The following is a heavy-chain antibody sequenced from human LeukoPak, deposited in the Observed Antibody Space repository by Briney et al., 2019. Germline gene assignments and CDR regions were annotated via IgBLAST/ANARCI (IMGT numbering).Heavy chain of an antibody. CDR2: INNYGNNT. D-gene: IGHD5-18*01. J-gene: IGHJ4*02. Sequence: GGSLRLSCAASGFTFSKYWMHWVRQAPGKGLVWVSRINNYGNNTSYADSVRGRFTISRDNAKNTLYLQMNTLRDEDTAVYYCARDQGYSYGPFDYWGQGTLVTVSS. CDR3: ARDQGYSYGPFDY. CDR1: GFTFSKYW. V-gene: IGHV3-74*01.